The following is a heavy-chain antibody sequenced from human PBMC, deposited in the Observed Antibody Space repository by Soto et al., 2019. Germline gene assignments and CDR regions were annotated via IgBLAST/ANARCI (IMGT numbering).Heavy chain of an antibody. CDR1: GGSISSYY. CDR3: ARDVGREDTAMV. Sequence: SETLSLTCTVSGGSISSYYWSWIRQPPGKGLEWIGYIYYSGSTNYNPSLKSRVTISVDTSKNQFSLKLSSVTAADTAVYYCARDVGREDTAMVWGQGTLVTVSS. D-gene: IGHD5-18*01. J-gene: IGHJ4*02. CDR2: IYYSGST. V-gene: IGHV4-59*01.